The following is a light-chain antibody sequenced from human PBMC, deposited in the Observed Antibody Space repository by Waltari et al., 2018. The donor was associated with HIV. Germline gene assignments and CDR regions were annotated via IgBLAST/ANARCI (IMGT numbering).Light chain of an antibody. J-gene: IGLJ2*01. Sequence: QSAPTQPASVSGSPGQSITISCNHMGYLTYVSCYQQYPGKAPKLLIYEISNRPSGISSRFSGSKSGDTASLTISGLQADDEADYFCTKYTSTNVLILFGGGTKVTVL. V-gene: IGLV2-14*03. CDR2: EIS. CDR3: TKYTSTNVLIL. CDR1: MGYLTY.